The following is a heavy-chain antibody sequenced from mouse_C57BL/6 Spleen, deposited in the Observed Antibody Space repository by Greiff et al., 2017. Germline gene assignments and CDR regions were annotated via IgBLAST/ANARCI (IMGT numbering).Heavy chain of an antibody. Sequence: QVQLQQPGAELVMPGASVKLSCKASGYTFTSSWMHWVKQRPGQGLEWIGELDPSDSYTNYNQKFKGKSTLTVDTSSSTAYMQLSSLTSEDSAVYYGARSGITTVVARDYYAMGYWGQGTSVTVAS. J-gene: IGHJ4*01. CDR3: ARSGITTVVARDYYAMGY. CDR2: LDPSDSYT. D-gene: IGHD1-1*01. CDR1: GYTFTSSW. V-gene: IGHV1-69*01.